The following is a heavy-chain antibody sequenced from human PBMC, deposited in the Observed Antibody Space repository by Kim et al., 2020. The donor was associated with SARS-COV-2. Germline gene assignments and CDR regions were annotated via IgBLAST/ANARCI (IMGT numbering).Heavy chain of an antibody. V-gene: IGHV3-48*02. Sequence: IYYADSVKGRFTISTGNAKNSLYLQMNSLRDEDTAVYYCARDYLWSFDYWGQGALVTVSS. D-gene: IGHD3-10*01. CDR3: ARDYLWSFDY. CDR2: I. J-gene: IGHJ4*02.